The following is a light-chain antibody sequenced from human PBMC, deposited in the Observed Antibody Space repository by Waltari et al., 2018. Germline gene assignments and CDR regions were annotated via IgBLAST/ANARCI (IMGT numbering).Light chain of an antibody. Sequence: DIQMTQSPSSLSASVGDRVALTCRASLGISNYLAWYQQRPGKAPRLLIYAASSLQPGVPSRFSGSGAGTDFTLSIDSLQPEDAATYYCQKYNRAPPTFGPGTKVEIK. CDR2: AAS. V-gene: IGKV1-27*01. J-gene: IGKJ1*01. CDR3: QKYNRAPPT. CDR1: LGISNY.